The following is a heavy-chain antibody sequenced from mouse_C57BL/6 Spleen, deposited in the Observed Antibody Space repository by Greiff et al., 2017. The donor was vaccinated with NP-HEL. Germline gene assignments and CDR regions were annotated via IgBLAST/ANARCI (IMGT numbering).Heavy chain of an antibody. D-gene: IGHD1-1*01. J-gene: IGHJ2*01. CDR3: AGHLFGSSYFY. V-gene: IGHV1-59*01. Sequence: QVQLKQPGAELVRPGTSVKLSCKASGYTFTSYWMHWVKQRPGQGLEWIGVIDPSDSYTNYNQKFKGKATLTVDASSSTAYMQLSSLTSEDSAVYYCAGHLFGSSYFYWGQGTTLTVSS. CDR2: IDPSDSYT. CDR1: GYTFTSYW.